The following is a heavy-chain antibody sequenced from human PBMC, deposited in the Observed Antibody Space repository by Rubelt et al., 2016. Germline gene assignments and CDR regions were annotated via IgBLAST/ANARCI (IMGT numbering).Heavy chain of an antibody. D-gene: IGHD3-3*01. CDR3: ARGRFLEWLPPDY. J-gene: IGHJ4*02. CDR2: IYYSGST. Sequence: QLQLQESGPGLVKLSETLSLTCTVSGGSISSSSYYWGWIRQPPGKGLEWIGSIYYSGSTYYNPSLKSRGTISVDTSKNQFSLKLSSVTAADTAVYYCARGRFLEWLPPDYWGQGTLATVSS. V-gene: IGHV4-39*01. CDR1: GGSISSSSYY.